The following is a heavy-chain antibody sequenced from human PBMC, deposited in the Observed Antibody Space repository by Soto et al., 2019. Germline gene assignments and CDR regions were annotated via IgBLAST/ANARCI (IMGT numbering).Heavy chain of an antibody. Sequence: QVQLVQSGAEVKKPGASVKVSCKASGYTFTGYYMHWVRQAPGQGLEWMGWINPNSGGTNYAQKFQGRVTMTRDTSISTAYMELSRLISDDTAVYYCARPGVLRFLEWSPYYFDYWGQGTLVTVSS. D-gene: IGHD3-3*01. CDR1: GYTFTGYY. J-gene: IGHJ4*02. CDR3: ARPGVLRFLEWSPYYFDY. CDR2: INPNSGGT. V-gene: IGHV1-2*02.